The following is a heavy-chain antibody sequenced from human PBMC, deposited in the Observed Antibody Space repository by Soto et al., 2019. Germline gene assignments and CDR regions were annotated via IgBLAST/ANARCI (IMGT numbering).Heavy chain of an antibody. CDR3: ARTQWLANYYYLMDV. CDR1: GFSLSTSGMC. Sequence: SGPTLVNPTQTLTLTCTFSGFSLSTSGMCVSWIRQPPGKALEWLARIDWDDDKYYSTSLKTRLTISKDTSKNQVVLTMTNMDPVDTATYYCARTQWLANYYYLMDVWGQGTTVTVSS. J-gene: IGHJ6*02. V-gene: IGHV2-70*11. CDR2: IDWDDDK. D-gene: IGHD6-19*01.